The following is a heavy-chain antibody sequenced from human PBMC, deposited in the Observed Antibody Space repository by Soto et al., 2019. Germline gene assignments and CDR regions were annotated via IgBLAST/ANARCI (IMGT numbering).Heavy chain of an antibody. V-gene: IGHV3-30*18. CDR1: GFTFNSHG. D-gene: IGHD5-12*01. J-gene: IGHJ5*02. Sequence: QVLLVESGGGVVQPGGSLTLSCVGSGFTFNSHGMHWVLQAPGKGLEWVAVISYDGSNKYYEESVKGRFTISRDNSRNTVYLQLNSLRAEDTALYYCAQERTAILAEVSWLESWGQGTLVTVSA. CDR3: AQERTAILAEVSWLES. CDR2: ISYDGSNK.